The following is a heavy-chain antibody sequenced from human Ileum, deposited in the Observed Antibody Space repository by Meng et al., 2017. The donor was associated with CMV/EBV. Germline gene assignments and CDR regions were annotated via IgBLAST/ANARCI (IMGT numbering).Heavy chain of an antibody. Sequence: GGSLRLSCAASGFTFSNAWMTWVRQAPGKGLEWVAHIKQDGSEKYYVDSVKGRFTISRDNTENSLFLQMNTLRAEDTAVYYCATTSGSSYWGQGALVTVSS. CDR1: GFTFSNAW. D-gene: IGHD6-6*01. V-gene: IGHV3-7*01. CDR3: ATTSGSSY. CDR2: IKQDGSEK. J-gene: IGHJ4*02.